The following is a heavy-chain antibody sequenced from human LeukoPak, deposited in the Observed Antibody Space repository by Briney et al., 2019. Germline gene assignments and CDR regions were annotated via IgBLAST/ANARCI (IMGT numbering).Heavy chain of an antibody. Sequence: RASVKVSCKASGYTFTGYYMHWVRQAPGQGLEWMGWINPNSGGTNYAQKFQGRVTMTRDTSISTAYVELSRLRSDDTAVYYCARELRFLEWLLSRNENGYMDVWGKGTTVTVSS. V-gene: IGHV1-2*02. CDR1: GYTFTGYY. CDR3: ARELRFLEWLLSRNENGYMDV. CDR2: INPNSGGT. J-gene: IGHJ6*03. D-gene: IGHD3-3*01.